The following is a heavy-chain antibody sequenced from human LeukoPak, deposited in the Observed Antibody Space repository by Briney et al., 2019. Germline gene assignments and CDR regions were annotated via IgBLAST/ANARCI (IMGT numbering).Heavy chain of an antibody. D-gene: IGHD5-18*01. Sequence: GGSLRLSCAASGFTFSSYEMNWVRQAPGKGLEWVSYISSSGSTIYYADSVKGRFTISRDNAKNSLYLQMNSLRAEDTAVYFCARDRWGYSYGGDWGQGTLVTVSS. J-gene: IGHJ4*02. V-gene: IGHV3-48*03. CDR3: ARDRWGYSYGGD. CDR1: GFTFSSYE. CDR2: ISSSGSTI.